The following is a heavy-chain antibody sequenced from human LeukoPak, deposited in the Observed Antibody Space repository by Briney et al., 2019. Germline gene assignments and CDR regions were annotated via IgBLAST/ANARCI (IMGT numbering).Heavy chain of an antibody. CDR3: ARYSRKVATIKLPYFDY. D-gene: IGHD5-12*01. J-gene: IGHJ4*02. CDR1: GYTFTGYY. V-gene: IGHV1-2*02. CDR2: INPNSGGT. Sequence: ASVKVSCKASGYTFTGYYMHWVRQAPGQGLEWMGWINPNSGGTNYAQKFQGRVTMTRDTSISTAYMELSRLRSDDTAVYYCARYSRKVATIKLPYFDYWGQGTLVTVSS.